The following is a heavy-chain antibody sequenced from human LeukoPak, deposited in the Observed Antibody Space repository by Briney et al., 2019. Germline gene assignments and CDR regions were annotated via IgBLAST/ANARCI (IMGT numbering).Heavy chain of an antibody. V-gene: IGHV3-33*08. CDR1: GFTFSDYY. CDR2: IWYDDSNK. Sequence: GGTLTLSCAVSGFTFSDYYMSWLRQAPGKGQGRVGLIWYDDSNKYYADSVKGRFTISRDNSKHTLYLQMTSLRAEDTAVYYCARDYYDSSGYYYDYYYYGMDVWGQGTTVTVSS. D-gene: IGHD3-22*01. CDR3: ARDYYDSSGYYYDYYYYGMDV. J-gene: IGHJ6*02.